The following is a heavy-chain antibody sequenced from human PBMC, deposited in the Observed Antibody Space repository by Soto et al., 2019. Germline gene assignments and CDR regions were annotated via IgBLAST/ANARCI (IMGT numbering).Heavy chain of an antibody. Sequence: GGSLRLSCAASGFAFSSYGMSWVRQAPGKGLEWVSGLRGSGGTTYYADSVKGRFTISRDNSKNTLYLQMNTLRAEDTAVYYCARVEYSGYDYYFDYWGQGTLVTVPS. CDR3: ARVEYSGYDYYFDY. D-gene: IGHD5-12*01. CDR1: GFAFSSYG. V-gene: IGHV3-23*01. CDR2: LRGSGGTT. J-gene: IGHJ4*02.